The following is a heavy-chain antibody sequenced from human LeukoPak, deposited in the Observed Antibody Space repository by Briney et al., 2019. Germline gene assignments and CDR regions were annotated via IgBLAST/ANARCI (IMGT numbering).Heavy chain of an antibody. Sequence: KPSETLSLTCAVSGGSISSSHHSWAWIRQPPGKGLEWIGSIYSSGSTYYSPSLRTRVTISVDTSKNQFSLRLSSVTAADTAVYYCARVIRTAGYYSNPKSGSFDLWGQGTLVTVSS. CDR3: ARVIRTAGYYSNPKSGSFDL. J-gene: IGHJ4*02. CDR2: IYSSGST. V-gene: IGHV4-39*01. D-gene: IGHD3-9*01. CDR1: GGSISSSHHS.